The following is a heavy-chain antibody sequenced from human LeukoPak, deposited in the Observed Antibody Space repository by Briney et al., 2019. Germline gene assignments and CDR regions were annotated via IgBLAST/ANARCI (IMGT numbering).Heavy chain of an antibody. D-gene: IGHD6-13*01. Sequence: PSETLSLTCTVSGDSVRSYYWSWIRQPPGQGLEWLGHINDRGSTNYNPSLQGRVTISIDTSKNQFSLKVNSVTAADTAVYYCVRDSRYGSGWFEDGLDFWGQGTAVTVSS. J-gene: IGHJ6*02. V-gene: IGHV4-59*02. CDR3: VRDSRYGSGWFEDGLDF. CDR1: GDSVRSYY. CDR2: INDRGST.